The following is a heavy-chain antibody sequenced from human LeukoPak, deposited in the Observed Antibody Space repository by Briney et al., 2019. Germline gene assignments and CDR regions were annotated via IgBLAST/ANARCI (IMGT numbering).Heavy chain of an antibody. CDR2: ISWNSGRI. V-gene: IGHV3-9*01. CDR1: GFTLDDYA. J-gene: IGHJ4*02. Sequence: GGSLRLSCAASGFTLDDYAMHWVRQAPGKGLEWVSGISWNSGRIGYADSVKGRFTISRDNAKNSLYLQMNSLRAEDTALYYCARELRGVIRALDYWGQGTLVTVSS. D-gene: IGHD3-10*01. CDR3: ARELRGVIRALDY.